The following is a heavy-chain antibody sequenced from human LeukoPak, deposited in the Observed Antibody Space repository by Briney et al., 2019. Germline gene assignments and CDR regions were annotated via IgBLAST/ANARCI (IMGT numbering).Heavy chain of an antibody. CDR2: IYYSGST. D-gene: IGHD3-10*01. J-gene: IGHJ3*02. CDR3: AKSNGYGLVDI. CDR1: GGSFSGYY. Sequence: SETLSLTCAVYGGSFSGYYWSWIRQTPGKGLEWIGSIYYSGSTYYKSSLRSRVTISLDTSRNQFSLKLNSVTAADTAVYYCAKSNGYGLVDIWGQGTMVTVSS. V-gene: IGHV4-34*01.